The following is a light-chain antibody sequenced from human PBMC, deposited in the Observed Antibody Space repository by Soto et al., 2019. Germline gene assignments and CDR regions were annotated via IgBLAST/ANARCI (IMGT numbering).Light chain of an antibody. Sequence: QSALTQPASVSGSPGQSITISCTGTSSDVGGYNYVSWYQKHPGKAPKLMIYDVSNRPSGVSNRFSGSKSGNTASLTISGLQADDEADYYCSSYTSSSTLLYVFGTGTKLTVL. CDR1: SSDVGGYNY. J-gene: IGLJ1*01. V-gene: IGLV2-14*01. CDR2: DVS. CDR3: SSYTSSSTLLYV.